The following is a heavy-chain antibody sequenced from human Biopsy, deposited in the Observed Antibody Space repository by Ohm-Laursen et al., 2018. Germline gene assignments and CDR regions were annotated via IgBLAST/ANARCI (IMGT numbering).Heavy chain of an antibody. CDR3: ARELVVGHSFFYGMDV. CDR1: GYNFPTHY. CDR2: INPRSGST. Sequence: ASVKVSCKASGYNFPTHYMHWVRQAPGQGLEWMAMINPRSGSTFYAQKFQDRVTMTRDTSTSTVYMELSRLRSEDTAVYFCARELVVGHSFFYGMDVWGQGTTVTVSS. V-gene: IGHV1-46*01. J-gene: IGHJ6*02. D-gene: IGHD2-15*01.